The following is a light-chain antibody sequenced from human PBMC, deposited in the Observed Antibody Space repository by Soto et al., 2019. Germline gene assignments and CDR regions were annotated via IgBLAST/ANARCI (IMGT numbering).Light chain of an antibody. J-gene: IGKJ1*01. V-gene: IGKV3-15*01. CDR1: QSVSSSY. CDR3: QQYKNLPWT. Sequence: EIVMTQSKATLSVSPGERATLSCRASQSVSSSYLAWYQQKPGQAPRLLIYGASTRATGIPAGFSGSGSGTEFTLTISSLQSEDCAVYYCQQYKNLPWTFGQGTKVDIK. CDR2: GAS.